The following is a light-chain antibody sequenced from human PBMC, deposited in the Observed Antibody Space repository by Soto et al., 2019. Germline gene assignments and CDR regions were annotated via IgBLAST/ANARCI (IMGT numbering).Light chain of an antibody. CDR2: DAS. J-gene: IGKJ1*01. Sequence: DIVLTQSPDTLSLSPGERATLSCRASQTVRNNYLAWYQQKPGQAPRLLIYDASNRATGIPARFRGSGSGTDFTLSISSLEPEDFAVYYCQQRSDRPPWTFGQGTKV. CDR1: QTVRNNY. V-gene: IGKV3-11*01. CDR3: QQRSDRPPWT.